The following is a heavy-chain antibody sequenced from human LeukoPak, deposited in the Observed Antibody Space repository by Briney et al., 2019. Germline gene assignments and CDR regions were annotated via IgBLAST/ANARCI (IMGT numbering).Heavy chain of an antibody. J-gene: IGHJ4*02. D-gene: IGHD2-15*01. CDR1: GFTFNNYG. V-gene: IGHV3-48*03. CDR2: MSGSGNTL. CDR3: ARDCNGVNCYSYNFDY. Sequence: GGSLRLSCAASGFTFNNYGINWVRQAPGKGLEWVSYMSGSGNTLYYADSVKGRFTISRDNAKNSLYLQLNSLRAEDTAVYYCARDCNGVNCYSYNFDYWGQGTLVTVSS.